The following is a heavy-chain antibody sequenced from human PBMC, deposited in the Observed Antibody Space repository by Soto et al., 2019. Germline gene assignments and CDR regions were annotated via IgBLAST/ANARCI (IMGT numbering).Heavy chain of an antibody. CDR3: ARANGDFDY. J-gene: IGHJ4*02. D-gene: IGHD4-17*01. CDR1: GYTFTSYD. Sequence: QVQLVQSGAEVKKPGASVKVSCKASGYTFTSYDINWVRQATGQGLEWMGWMNLNSGYTGYAQKFQGRVTMTRDNSMRTAFMELSSLRSEDTAVYYCARANGDFDYRGQGTLVTVSS. V-gene: IGHV1-8*01. CDR2: MNLNSGYT.